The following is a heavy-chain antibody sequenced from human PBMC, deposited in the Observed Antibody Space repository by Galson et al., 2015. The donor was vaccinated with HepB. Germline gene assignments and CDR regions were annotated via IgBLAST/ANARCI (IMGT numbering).Heavy chain of an antibody. J-gene: IGHJ3*01. Sequence: SLRLSCAASGFSFSTYSMHWVRQAPGKGLDWVAVIRHDESYKQYLDSVKGRFTISRDNSESTVYLQMNSLRAEDTAIYYCARGMRYIVGPPGGDAFDLWGQGTMVAVSS. CDR3: ARGMRYIVGPPGGDAFDL. D-gene: IGHD1-26*01. CDR2: IRHDESYK. CDR1: GFSFSTYS. V-gene: IGHV3-33*01.